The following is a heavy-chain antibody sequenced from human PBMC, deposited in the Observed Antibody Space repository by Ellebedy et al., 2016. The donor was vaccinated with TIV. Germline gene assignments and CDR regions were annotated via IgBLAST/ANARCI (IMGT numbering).Heavy chain of an antibody. D-gene: IGHD4-17*01. CDR1: RFTFSAYW. V-gene: IGHV3-7*03. J-gene: IGHJ5*02. Sequence: GESLKISCAASRFTFSAYWMSWVRQAPGKGLEWVANINGDGSKKYYVDSVKGRFTISRDNGKNSLYLQMNSLRTEDTALYYCARDGAYGDYSQVSFPFDPWGRGALLTVSS. CDR3: ARDGAYGDYSQVSFPFDP. CDR2: INGDGSKK.